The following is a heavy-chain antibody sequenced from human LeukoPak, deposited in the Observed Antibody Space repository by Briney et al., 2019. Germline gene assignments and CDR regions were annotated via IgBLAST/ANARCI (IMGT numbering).Heavy chain of an antibody. V-gene: IGHV3-7*01. CDR1: GFTFSSYW. D-gene: IGHD2-2*01. Sequence: SGGSLRLSCAASGFTFSSYWMSWVRQAPGKGLEWVANIKQDGSEKYYVDSVKGRFTISRDNAKNSLYLQMNSLRAEDTAVYYCACGPDYYYYYMDVWGKGTTVTVSS. J-gene: IGHJ6*03. CDR2: IKQDGSEK. CDR3: ACGPDYYYYYMDV.